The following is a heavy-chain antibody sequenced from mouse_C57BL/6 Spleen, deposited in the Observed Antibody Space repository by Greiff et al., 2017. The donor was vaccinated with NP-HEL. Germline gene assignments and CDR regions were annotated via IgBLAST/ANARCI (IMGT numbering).Heavy chain of an antibody. CDR2: INPNNGGT. CDR3: ARPYLGFAY. CDR1: GYTFTDYN. D-gene: IGHD6-5*01. Sequence: EVKLKESGPELVKPGASVKIPCKASGYTFTDYNMDWVKQSHGKSLEWIGDINPNNGGTIYNQKFKGKATLTVDKSSSTAYMELRSLTSEDTAVYYCARPYLGFAYWGQGTLVTVSA. J-gene: IGHJ3*01. V-gene: IGHV1-18*01.